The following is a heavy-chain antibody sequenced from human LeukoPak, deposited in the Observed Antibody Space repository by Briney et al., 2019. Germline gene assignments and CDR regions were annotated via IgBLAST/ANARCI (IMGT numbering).Heavy chain of an antibody. V-gene: IGHV4-34*01. J-gene: IGHJ4*02. Sequence: KASETLSLTCAVYGGSFSGYYWSWIRQPPGKGLEWIGEINHSGSTNYNPSLKSRVTISVDTSKNQFSLKLSSVTAADTVVYYCAITYYDFLGYYFDYWGQGTLVTVSS. CDR1: GGSFSGYY. D-gene: IGHD3-3*01. CDR3: AITYYDFLGYYFDY. CDR2: INHSGST.